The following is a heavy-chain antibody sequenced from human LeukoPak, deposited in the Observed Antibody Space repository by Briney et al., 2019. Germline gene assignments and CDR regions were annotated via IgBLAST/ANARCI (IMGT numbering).Heavy chain of an antibody. V-gene: IGHV3-23*01. Sequence: GGSLRLSCAASGFTFSSYAMSWVRQAPGKGLERVSAISGSGGSTYYADSVKGRFTVSRDNFKNTLYVQMKSLRAEDTAVYYCAKDFVVVPGNVNYFDYWGQGTLVTVSS. CDR1: GFTFSSYA. CDR3: AKDFVVVPGNVNYFDY. D-gene: IGHD2-21*02. J-gene: IGHJ4*02. CDR2: ISGSGGST.